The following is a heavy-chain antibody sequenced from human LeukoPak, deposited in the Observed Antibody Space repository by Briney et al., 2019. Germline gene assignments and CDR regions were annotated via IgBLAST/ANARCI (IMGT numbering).Heavy chain of an antibody. Sequence: GGSLRLSCAASGYTLSTYAMSWVRETPGKGLEGVAATSSSYAGTYHADSVRGRFTISRDNSKNTLYLQMNSLRAEDTALYYCARLSAMVRGPEDIFYFEYWGLGTLVTVSS. CDR3: ARLSAMVRGPEDIFYFEY. V-gene: IGHV3-23*01. J-gene: IGHJ4*02. CDR1: GYTLSTYA. CDR2: TSSSYAGT. D-gene: IGHD3-10*01.